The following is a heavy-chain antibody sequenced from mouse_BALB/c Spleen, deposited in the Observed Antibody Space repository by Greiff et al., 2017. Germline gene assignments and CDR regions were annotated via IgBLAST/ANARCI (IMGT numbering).Heavy chain of an antibody. CDR3: ARDGSSLWYFDV. D-gene: IGHD1-1*01. V-gene: IGHV1-54*01. Sequence: QVQLQQSGAELVRPGTSVKVSCKASGYAFTNYLIEWVKQRPGQGLEWIGVINPGSGGTNYNEKFKGKATLTADKSSSTAYMQLSSLTSDDSAVYFCARDGSSLWYFDVWGAGTTVTVSS. J-gene: IGHJ1*01. CDR1: GYAFTNYL. CDR2: INPGSGGT.